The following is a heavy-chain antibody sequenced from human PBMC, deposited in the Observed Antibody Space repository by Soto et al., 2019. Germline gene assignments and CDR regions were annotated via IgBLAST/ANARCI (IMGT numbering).Heavy chain of an antibody. Sequence: GGSLRLSCAASGFTFSSYAMSWVRQAPGKGLEWVSTISDSGNNTYSVDSVKGRFTISRDNSKNTLYLQMNSLRAEDTAVYYCAKYYYDSSGYYHSDPYFDYWGQGTLVTVSS. CDR3: AKYYYDSSGYYHSDPYFDY. D-gene: IGHD3-22*01. J-gene: IGHJ4*02. V-gene: IGHV3-23*01. CDR1: GFTFSSYA. CDR2: ISDSGNNT.